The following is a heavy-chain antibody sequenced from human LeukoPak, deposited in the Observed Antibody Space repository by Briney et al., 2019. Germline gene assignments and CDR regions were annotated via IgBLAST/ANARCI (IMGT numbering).Heavy chain of an antibody. CDR3: ARLSYGGNSWWFDP. CDR1: GDSISSYY. CDR2: IYYSGST. Sequence: SETLSLTCSMSGDSISSYYWSWIRQPPGKGLEWIGYIYYSGSTNYNPSLKSRVTISVDTSKNQFSLKLSSVTAADTAVYYCARLSYGGNSWWFDPWGQGTLVTVSS. D-gene: IGHD4-23*01. V-gene: IGHV4-59*08. J-gene: IGHJ5*02.